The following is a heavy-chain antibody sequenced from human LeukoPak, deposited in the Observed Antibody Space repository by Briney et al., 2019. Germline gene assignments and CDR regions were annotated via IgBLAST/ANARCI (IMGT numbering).Heavy chain of an antibody. CDR2: IHYSGST. D-gene: IGHD3-10*01. V-gene: IGHV4-59*11. J-gene: IGHJ5*01. CDR3: ARLVWLGESPGSWFDS. Sequence: SETLSLTCSVSGGSITSHFWSWIRQPPGKGLEWIGYIHYSGSTNYNPSLKSRVTISPDTSKNQLFLKLNSVTAADTAVYYCARLVWLGESPGSWFDSGGQGTLVTASS. CDR1: GGSITSHF.